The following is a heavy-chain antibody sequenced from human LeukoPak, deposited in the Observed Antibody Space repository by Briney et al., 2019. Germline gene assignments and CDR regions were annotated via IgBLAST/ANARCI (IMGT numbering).Heavy chain of an antibody. J-gene: IGHJ4*02. CDR1: GYSISSGYY. CDR3: ARVSDSSGYYYRAQFDY. CDR2: IYHSGST. Sequence: PSETLSLTCTVSGYSISSGYYWGWIRQPPGKGLEWIGSIYHSGSTYYNPSLKSRVTISVDTSKNQFSLKLSSVTAADTAVYYCARVSDSSGYYYRAQFDYWGQGTLVTVSS. V-gene: IGHV4-38-2*02. D-gene: IGHD3-22*01.